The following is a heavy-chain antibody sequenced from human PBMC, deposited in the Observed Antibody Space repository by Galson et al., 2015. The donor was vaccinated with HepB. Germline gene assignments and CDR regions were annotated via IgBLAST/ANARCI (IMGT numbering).Heavy chain of an antibody. J-gene: IGHJ4*02. CDR1: GGSISSGGYY. D-gene: IGHD2-15*01. CDR3: ARGQGVVVAATLDY. Sequence: TLSLTCTVSGGSISSGGYYWSWIRQHPGKGLEWIGYIYYSGSTYYNPSLKSRVTISVDTSKNQFSLKLSSVTATDTALYYCARGQGVVVAATLDYWGQGTLVTVSS. V-gene: IGHV4-31*03. CDR2: IYYSGST.